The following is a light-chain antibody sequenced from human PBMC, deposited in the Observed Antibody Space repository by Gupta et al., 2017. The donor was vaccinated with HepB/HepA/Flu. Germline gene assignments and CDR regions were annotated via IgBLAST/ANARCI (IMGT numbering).Light chain of an antibody. J-gene: IGKJ2*04. Sequence: IQMTQSPSTLSAFVGDRVTITCRASQSISSWLAWYQQKPGKAPKLLISKASRVESGVPSRFSGSGSGTEFTLTISSRQPDDSATYYCQHWNNSLCSFGQGTKLEIK. V-gene: IGKV1-5*03. CDR1: QSISSW. CDR2: KAS. CDR3: QHWNNSLCS.